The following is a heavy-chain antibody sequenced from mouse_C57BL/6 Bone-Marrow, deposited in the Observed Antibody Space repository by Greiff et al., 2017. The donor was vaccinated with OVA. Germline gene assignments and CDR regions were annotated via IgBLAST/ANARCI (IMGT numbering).Heavy chain of an antibody. V-gene: IGHV5-6*01. CDR2: ISSGGSYT. CDR3: ARTEGNYSFY. D-gene: IGHD2-1*01. J-gene: IGHJ4*01. CDR1: GFTFSSYA. Sequence: EVHLVESGEGLVKPGGSLKLSCAASGFTFSSYAMSWVRQTPDKRLEWVATISSGGSYTYYPDSVKGRFTISRDNAKNTLYLQMSSLKSEDTAMYYCARTEGNYSFYWGQGTSVTVSS.